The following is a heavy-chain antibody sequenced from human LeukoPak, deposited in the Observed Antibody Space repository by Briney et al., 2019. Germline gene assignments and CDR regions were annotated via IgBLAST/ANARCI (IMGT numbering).Heavy chain of an antibody. CDR3: AKDLSIVVVPAAILGGYYGMDV. CDR2: ISGSGGST. J-gene: IGHJ6*02. Sequence: GGSLRLSCAVSGFTFSSYAMSWVRQAPGKGLEWVSAISGSGGSTYYADSVKGRFTISRDNSKNTLYLQMNSLRAEDTAVYYCAKDLSIVVVPAAILGGYYGMDVWGQGTTVTVSS. CDR1: GFTFSSYA. V-gene: IGHV3-23*01. D-gene: IGHD2-2*02.